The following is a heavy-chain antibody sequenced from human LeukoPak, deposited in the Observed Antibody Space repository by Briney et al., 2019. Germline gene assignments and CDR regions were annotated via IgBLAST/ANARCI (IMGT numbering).Heavy chain of an antibody. J-gene: IGHJ5*02. D-gene: IGHD4-11*01. CDR3: ARHDFYSNYPHNWFDP. CDR1: GYSISSGYY. V-gene: IGHV4-38-2*01. CDR2: FYHSGNS. Sequence: SETLSLTCAVSGYSISSGYYWGWIRQPPGKGLEWIGSFYHSGNSYYNPSLKSRVSISVDTSKNQFSLNLSSVTAADTALYYCARHDFYSNYPHNWFDPWRQGTLVTVSS.